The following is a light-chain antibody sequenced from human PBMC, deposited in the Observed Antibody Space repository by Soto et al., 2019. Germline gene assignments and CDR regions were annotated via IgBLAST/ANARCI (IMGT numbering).Light chain of an antibody. CDR1: QSIDTW. J-gene: IGKJ1*01. CDR2: KAS. V-gene: IGKV1-5*03. CDR3: QHNNRQRA. Sequence: DIQMTQSPSTLSASVGDRVTITCRASQSIDTWLAWHQQMPGKAPKLLFSKASSIESGVPSRFSGSGSGTDFTITINHPQPFDFATYYRQHNNRQRAFGQGTKVELK.